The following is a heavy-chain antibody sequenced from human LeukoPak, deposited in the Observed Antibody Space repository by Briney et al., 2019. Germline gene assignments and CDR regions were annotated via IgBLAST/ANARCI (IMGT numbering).Heavy chain of an antibody. V-gene: IGHV4-59*12. Sequence: SETLSLTCTVSGGSISSYYWSWIRQPPGKGLEWIGYIYYSGSTNYNPSLKSRVTISVDTSKNQFSLKLSSVTAADTAVYYCARDIVVVPARNWFDPWGQGTLVTVSS. D-gene: IGHD2-2*01. J-gene: IGHJ5*02. CDR2: IYYSGST. CDR3: ARDIVVVPARNWFDP. CDR1: GGSISSYY.